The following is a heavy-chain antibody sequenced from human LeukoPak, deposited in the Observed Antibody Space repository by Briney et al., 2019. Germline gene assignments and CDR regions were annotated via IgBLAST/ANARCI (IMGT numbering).Heavy chain of an antibody. CDR2: INGGGDAT. J-gene: IGHJ3*01. V-gene: IGHV3-23*01. Sequence: GGSLRLSCAASGFTFINYAMSWVRQAPGKGLEWVSAINGGGDATEYADSVKGRFTISRDNSKKTLYLQMNSLRSEDTAVYYCARCTASCYANAFDVWGQGTLLTVSS. CDR1: GFTFINYA. CDR3: ARCTASCYANAFDV. D-gene: IGHD2-2*01.